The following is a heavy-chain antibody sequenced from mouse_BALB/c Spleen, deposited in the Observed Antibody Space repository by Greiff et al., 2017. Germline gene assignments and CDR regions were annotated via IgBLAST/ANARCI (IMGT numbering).Heavy chain of an antibody. J-gene: IGHJ3*01. V-gene: IGHV5-9-4*01. D-gene: IGHD2-14*01. CDR2: ISSGGSYT. CDR3: DRHDRYDGSWFAY. Sequence: DVQLLESGAGLVKPGGSLKLSCAASGFTFSSYAMSWVRQSPEKRLEWVAAISSGGSYTYYPPTVTGRFTISRDNAYNTLYLEMSSLRSEDTAVYYGDRHDRYDGSWFAYWGQGTLVTVSA. CDR1: GFTFSSYA.